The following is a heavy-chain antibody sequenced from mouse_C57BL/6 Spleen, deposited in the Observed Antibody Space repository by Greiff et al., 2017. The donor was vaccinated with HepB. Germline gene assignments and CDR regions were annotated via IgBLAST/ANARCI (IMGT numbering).Heavy chain of an antibody. D-gene: IGHD2-5*01. Sequence: VKLMESGAELARPGASVKLSCKASGYTFTSYGISWVKQRPGQGLEWIGEIYPRSGNTYYNEKFKGKATLTADKSSSTAYMELRSLTSEDSAVYFCARSGYSNSFAYWGQGTLVTVSA. CDR1: GYTFTSYG. CDR2: IYPRSGNT. J-gene: IGHJ3*01. V-gene: IGHV1-81*01. CDR3: ARSGYSNSFAY.